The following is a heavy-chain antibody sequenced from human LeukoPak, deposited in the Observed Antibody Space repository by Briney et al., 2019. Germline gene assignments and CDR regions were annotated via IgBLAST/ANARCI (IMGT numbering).Heavy chain of an antibody. Sequence: GRSLRLSCAASGFTFSSYAMHWVRQAPGKGLEWVAVISYDGSNKYYADSVKGRFTISRDNSKNTLYLQMNSLRAEDTAVYYCARDHPYGSGSYYNEKGPQYGMDIWGQGTTVTVSS. CDR2: ISYDGSNK. CDR3: ARDHPYGSGSYYNEKGPQYGMDI. D-gene: IGHD3-10*01. J-gene: IGHJ6*02. CDR1: GFTFSSYA. V-gene: IGHV3-30*04.